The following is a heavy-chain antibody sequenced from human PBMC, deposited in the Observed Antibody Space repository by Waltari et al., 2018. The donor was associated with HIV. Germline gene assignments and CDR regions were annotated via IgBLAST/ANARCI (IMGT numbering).Heavy chain of an antibody. Sequence: VQLVQSGAEVKKPGASVKVSCKASGYTLTGYYMHWVRQAQGQGLEWMGRINPNSGGTNYAQKFQGRVTMTRDTSISTAYMELSRLRSDDTAVYYCARDHYDSSGYGGDAFDIWGQGTMVTVSS. D-gene: IGHD3-22*01. CDR2: INPNSGGT. V-gene: IGHV1-2*06. CDR1: GYTLTGYY. CDR3: ARDHYDSSGYGGDAFDI. J-gene: IGHJ3*02.